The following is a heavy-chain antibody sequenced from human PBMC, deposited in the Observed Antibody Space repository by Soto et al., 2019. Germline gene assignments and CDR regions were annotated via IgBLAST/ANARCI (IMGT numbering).Heavy chain of an antibody. CDR1: GGSISSYY. V-gene: IGHV4-59*01. CDR3: ARGGYSYGLFDY. Sequence: PSETLSLTCTVSGGSISSYYWSWIRQPPGKGLEWIGYIYYSGSTNYNPSLKSRVTISVDTSKNQFSLKLSSVTAADTAVYYCARGGYSYGLFDYWGQGTLVTVS. J-gene: IGHJ4*02. D-gene: IGHD5-18*01. CDR2: IYYSGST.